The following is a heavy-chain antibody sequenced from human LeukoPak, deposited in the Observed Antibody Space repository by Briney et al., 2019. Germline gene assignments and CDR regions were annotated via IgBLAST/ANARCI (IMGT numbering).Heavy chain of an antibody. Sequence: ASVKVSCKASGYTFTSYGISWVRQAPGQGLEWMGWISAYSGNTNYAQNLQGRVTMTTDTSTSTAYMELRSLRSDDTAVYYCARDRYYDATGQVDYWGQGTLVTVSS. D-gene: IGHD3-22*01. CDR3: ARDRYYDATGQVDY. V-gene: IGHV1-18*01. CDR1: GYTFTSYG. CDR2: ISAYSGNT. J-gene: IGHJ4*02.